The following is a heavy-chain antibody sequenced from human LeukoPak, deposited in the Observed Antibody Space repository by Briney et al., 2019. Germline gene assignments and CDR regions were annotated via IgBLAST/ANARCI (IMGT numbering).Heavy chain of an antibody. CDR3: ASWTSPRAFDI. J-gene: IGHJ3*02. CDR1: GGSTISGDYY. Sequence: SQTLSLTCTVSGGSTISGDYYWSWIRQPPGKGLEWIGYIYYSGSTYYNPSLKSRVSISVDTSKNQFSLKLSSVTAADTAVYYCASWTSPRAFDIWGQGTMVTVSP. V-gene: IGHV4-30-4*01. D-gene: IGHD3/OR15-3a*01. CDR2: IYYSGST.